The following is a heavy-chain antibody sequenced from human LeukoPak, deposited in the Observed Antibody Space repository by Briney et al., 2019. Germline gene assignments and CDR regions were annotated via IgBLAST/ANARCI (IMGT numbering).Heavy chain of an antibody. D-gene: IGHD6-13*01. CDR3: ARDNGYRSSWYIN. J-gene: IGHJ1*01. Sequence: PGGSLRLSCAASGFTVSSNYMSWVRQAPGKGLEWVSVIYSGGSTYYADSVKGRFTISRDNSKNTLYLQMNSLRAEDTAVYYCARDNGYRSSWYINWGQGPWSPSPQ. CDR2: IYSGGST. V-gene: IGHV3-53*01. CDR1: GFTVSSNY.